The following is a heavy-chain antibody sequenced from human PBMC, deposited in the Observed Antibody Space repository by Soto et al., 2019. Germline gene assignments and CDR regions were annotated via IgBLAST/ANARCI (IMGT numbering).Heavy chain of an antibody. CDR2: ISGSGGST. V-gene: IGHV3-23*01. CDR1: GFTFSSYA. CDR3: AKSKGGRMTTLGIFLVGYMDV. J-gene: IGHJ6*03. D-gene: IGHD4-4*01. Sequence: GVSLRLSCAASGFTFSSYAMSWVRQAPGKGLEWVSAISGSGGSTYYADSVKGRFTISRDNSKNTLYLQMNSLRAEDTAVYYCAKSKGGRMTTLGIFLVGYMDVWGKGTTVTVSS.